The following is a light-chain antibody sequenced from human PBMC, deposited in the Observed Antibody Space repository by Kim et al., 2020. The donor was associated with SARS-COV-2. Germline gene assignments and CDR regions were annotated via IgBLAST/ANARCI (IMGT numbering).Light chain of an antibody. J-gene: IGLJ2*01. CDR1: SSDIGRYNY. CDR2: DVS. Sequence: QSITISCTGTSSDIGRYNYVSWYQQHPGKVPKLMIYDVSNRPSGVSNRFSGSKSGNTASLTISGLQAEDEADYYCSSYTSSSTLVVFGGGTQLTVL. CDR3: SSYTSSSTLVV. V-gene: IGLV2-14*03.